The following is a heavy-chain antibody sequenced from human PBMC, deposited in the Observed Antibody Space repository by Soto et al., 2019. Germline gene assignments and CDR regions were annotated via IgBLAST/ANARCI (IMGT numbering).Heavy chain of an antibody. D-gene: IGHD6-19*01. CDR2: ISGSGGST. Sequence: GGSLRLSCAASGFTFSSYAMNWVRQAPGKGLEWVSAISGSGGSTYYADSMKGRFTISRDNSKNTLYLQMNSLRAEDTAVYYCAKDQVRIAVAGTIWGQGTMVTVSS. CDR1: GFTFSSYA. V-gene: IGHV3-23*01. J-gene: IGHJ3*02. CDR3: AKDQVRIAVAGTI.